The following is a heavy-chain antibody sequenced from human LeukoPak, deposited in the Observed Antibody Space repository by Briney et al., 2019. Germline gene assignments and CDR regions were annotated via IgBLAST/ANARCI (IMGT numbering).Heavy chain of an antibody. CDR3: ARGSRVAVSGSRPFDP. V-gene: IGHV4-59*12. Sequence: SETLSLTCAVYGGSFSGYYWSWIRQPPGKGLEWIGYIYYTGSTNYNPSLKSRVTTSIDTSKNQFSLKLNSVTAADTALYYCARGSRVAVSGSRPFDPWGQGTLVTVSS. CDR2: IYYTGST. J-gene: IGHJ5*02. CDR1: GGSFSGYY. D-gene: IGHD6-13*01.